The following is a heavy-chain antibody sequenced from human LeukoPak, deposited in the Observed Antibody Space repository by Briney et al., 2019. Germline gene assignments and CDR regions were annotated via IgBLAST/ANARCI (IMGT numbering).Heavy chain of an antibody. D-gene: IGHD6-19*01. J-gene: IGHJ4*02. CDR3: ARADIRAIASSGWYGFDY. V-gene: IGHV1-18*01. CDR1: VYTFNSYG. CDR2: ISAYNGNT. Sequence: ASVKVSCKASVYTFNSYGISWVRQAPGQGLEWMGWISAYNGNTNYAQKVQGRVTMTTDTSTRTAYMELRSLRSDDTAVYYCARADIRAIASSGWYGFDYWGQGTLVTVSS.